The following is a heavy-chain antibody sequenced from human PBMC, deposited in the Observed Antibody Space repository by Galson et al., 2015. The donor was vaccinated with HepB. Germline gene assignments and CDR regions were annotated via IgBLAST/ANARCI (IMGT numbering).Heavy chain of an antibody. V-gene: IGHV4-39*01. CDR1: GGSISSSSYY. Sequence: LSLTCTVSGGSISSSSYYWGWIRQPPGKGLEWIGSIYYSGSTYYNPSLKSRVTISVDTSKNQFSLKLSSVTAADTAVYYCARPHYYDSSGYLFDPWGQGTLVTVSS. CDR2: IYYSGST. CDR3: ARPHYYDSSGYLFDP. D-gene: IGHD3-22*01. J-gene: IGHJ5*02.